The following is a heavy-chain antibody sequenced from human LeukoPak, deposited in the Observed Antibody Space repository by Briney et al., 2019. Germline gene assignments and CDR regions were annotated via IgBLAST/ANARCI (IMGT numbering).Heavy chain of an antibody. CDR1: GYSISSGYY. J-gene: IGHJ4*02. CDR3: AAYRSGGSCYSDSDY. V-gene: IGHV4-38-2*01. Sequence: PSETLSLTCAVSGYSISSGYYWGWIRQPPGKGLEWIGSIYHSGSTYYNPSLKSRVTISVDTSKNQFSLKLSSVTAADTAVYYCAAYRSGGSCYSDSDYWGQGTLVTVSS. CDR2: IYHSGST. D-gene: IGHD2-15*01.